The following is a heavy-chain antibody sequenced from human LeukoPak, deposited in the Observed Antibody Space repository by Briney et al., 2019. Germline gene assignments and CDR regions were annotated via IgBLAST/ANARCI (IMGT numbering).Heavy chain of an antibody. CDR1: GGTFSSYA. J-gene: IGHJ5*02. D-gene: IGHD6-13*01. CDR3: ERGELGAAAYTYNWFDP. V-gene: IGHV1-69*13. CDR2: IIPIFGTA. Sequence: GASVKVSCKASGGTFSSYAISWVRQAPGQGLEWMGGIIPIFGTANYAQKFQGRVTITADESTSTAYMELSSLSLEDTDVYYCERGELGAAAYTYNWFDPWGQGTLVTVSS.